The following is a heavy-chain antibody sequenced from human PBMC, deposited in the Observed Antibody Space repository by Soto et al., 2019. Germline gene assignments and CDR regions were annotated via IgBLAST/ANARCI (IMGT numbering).Heavy chain of an antibody. Sequence: PSETLSLTCTVSGGSISSYYWSWIRQPPGKGLEWIGYIYYSGSTNYNPSLKSRVTISVDTSKNQFSLKLSSVTAADTAVYYCAREGYCSGGSCYSEGLVDTWGQGTMVTVSS. CDR3: AREGYCSGGSCYSEGLVDT. J-gene: IGHJ3*02. D-gene: IGHD2-15*01. CDR1: GGSISSYY. CDR2: IYYSGST. V-gene: IGHV4-59*01.